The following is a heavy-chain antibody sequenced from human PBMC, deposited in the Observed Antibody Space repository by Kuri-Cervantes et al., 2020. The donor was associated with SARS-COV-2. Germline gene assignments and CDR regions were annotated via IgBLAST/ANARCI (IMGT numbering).Heavy chain of an antibody. J-gene: IGHJ4*02. V-gene: IGHV4-34*01. CDR1: GGSFSGYY. Sequence: SETLSLTCAVYGGSFSGYYWSWIRQPPGKGLEWIGEINHSGSTNYNPSLKSRLTISLDTSKNQFSLKLISVIPADSAVYFCATGIDYGSTLFDFWGQGTLVTVSS. CDR2: INHSGST. CDR3: ATGIDYGSTLFDF. D-gene: IGHD3-16*01.